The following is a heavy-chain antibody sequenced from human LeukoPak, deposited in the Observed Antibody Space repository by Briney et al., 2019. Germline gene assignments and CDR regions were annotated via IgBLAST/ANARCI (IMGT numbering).Heavy chain of an antibody. CDR3: ARVVYGDYSYFQR. V-gene: IGHV3-21*01. Sequence: GGSLRLSCAASGFTFSSYSMNWVRQAPGKGLEGVSSISSSSSYIYYADSVKGRFTISRDNAKNSLYLQMNSLRAEDTAVYYCARVVYGDYSYFQRWGQGTLVTVSS. CDR1: GFTFSSYS. J-gene: IGHJ1*01. CDR2: ISSSSSYI. D-gene: IGHD4-17*01.